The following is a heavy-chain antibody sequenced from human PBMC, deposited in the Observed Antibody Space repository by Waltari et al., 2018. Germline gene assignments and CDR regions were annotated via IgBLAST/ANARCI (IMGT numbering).Heavy chain of an antibody. CDR3: ARGVHPGY. Sequence: QVQLQQWGAGLLKPSETLSLPCAVYGGSFSGYYWSWIRQPPGKGLEWIGEINHSGSTNYNPSLKSRVTISVDTSKNQFSLKLSSVTAADTAVYYCARGVHPGYWGQGTLVTVSS. D-gene: IGHD3-10*01. J-gene: IGHJ4*02. CDR1: GGSFSGYY. CDR2: INHSGST. V-gene: IGHV4-34*01.